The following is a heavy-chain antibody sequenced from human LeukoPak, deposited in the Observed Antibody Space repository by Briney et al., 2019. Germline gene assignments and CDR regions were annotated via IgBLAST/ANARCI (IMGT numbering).Heavy chain of an antibody. V-gene: IGHV4-4*02. CDR3: ARNGGNSDFDY. CDR1: GSSISSSSGNC. Sequence: SETLSLTCAVSGSSISSSSGNCWTWVRQPPGKGLEWIGEIYHSGSTNYNPSLKSRVTMLLDKSKNQFSLKLSSVTAADTAVYYCARNGGNSDFDYWGQGTLVTASS. D-gene: IGHD4-23*01. CDR2: IYHSGST. J-gene: IGHJ4*02.